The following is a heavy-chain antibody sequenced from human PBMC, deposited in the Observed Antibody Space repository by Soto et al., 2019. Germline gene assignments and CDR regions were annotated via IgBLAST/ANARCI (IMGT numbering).Heavy chain of an antibody. J-gene: IGHJ1*01. CDR1: GFTFSTYA. Sequence: VPLLESGGGLVQPEGSLRLSCAASGFTFSTYAMSWVRQAPGKGLEWVSGISGGGGTAYYADSVKGRFTISRDNSKNTLYLQVNSLRAEDTAVYYCAKDQAAAGTISRYFQNWGQGTLVTVSS. D-gene: IGHD6-13*01. V-gene: IGHV3-23*01. CDR2: ISGGGGTA. CDR3: AKDQAAAGTISRYFQN.